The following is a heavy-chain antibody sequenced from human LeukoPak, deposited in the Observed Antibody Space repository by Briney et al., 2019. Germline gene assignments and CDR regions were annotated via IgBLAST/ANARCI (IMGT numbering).Heavy chain of an antibody. CDR3: ASWDYYGSGSYYYYYYYYMDV. CDR1: GFTFSSYG. CDR2: IRYDGSNK. D-gene: IGHD3-10*01. V-gene: IGHV3-30*02. Sequence: PGGSLRLSCAASGFTFSSYGMHWVRQAPGKGLEWVAFIRYDGSNKYYADSVKGRFTISRDNSKNTLYLQMNSLRAEDTAVYYCASWDYYGSGSYYYYYYYYMDVWGKGTTVTISS. J-gene: IGHJ6*03.